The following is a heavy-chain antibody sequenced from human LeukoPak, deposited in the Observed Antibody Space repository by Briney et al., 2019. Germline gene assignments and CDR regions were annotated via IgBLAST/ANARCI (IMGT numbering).Heavy chain of an antibody. Sequence: LEWVSAISGSGGSTYYADSVKGRFTISRDNSKNTLYLQMNSLRAEDTAVYYCNAGGSPFWGQGTLVTVSS. D-gene: IGHD3-16*01. CDR3: NAGGSPF. J-gene: IGHJ4*02. V-gene: IGHV3-23*01. CDR2: ISGSGGST.